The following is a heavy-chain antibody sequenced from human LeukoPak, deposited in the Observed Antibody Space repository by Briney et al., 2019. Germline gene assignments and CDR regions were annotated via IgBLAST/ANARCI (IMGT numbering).Heavy chain of an antibody. J-gene: IGHJ4*02. CDR2: IYSGGST. CDR1: GFTVSSNY. CDR3: ARDRRYCSGSTCYSGVDY. Sequence: GGSLRLSCAASGFTVSSNYMSWVRQAPGKGLEWVSVIYSGGSTYYADSVKGRFTISRDNSKNTLYLQMNSLRADDTAVYYCARDRRYCSGSTCYSGVDYWGQGTLVTVSS. D-gene: IGHD2-15*01. V-gene: IGHV3-53*01.